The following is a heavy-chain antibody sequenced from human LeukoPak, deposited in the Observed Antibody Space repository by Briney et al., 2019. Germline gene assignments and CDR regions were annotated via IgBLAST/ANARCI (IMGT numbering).Heavy chain of an antibody. J-gene: IGHJ6*02. CDR1: GYTFTSYY. CDR3: AVGGEVRYFDWFKYYYYYYGMDV. CDR2: INPSGGRT. V-gene: IGHV1-46*01. D-gene: IGHD3-9*01. Sequence: ASVKVSCKASGYTFTSYYMHWVRQAPGQGLEWMGIINPSGGRTSYAQKFQGRVTMTRDTSTSTVYMELSSLRYEDTAGYYCAVGGEVRYFDWFKYYYYYYGMDVWGQGTTVTVSS.